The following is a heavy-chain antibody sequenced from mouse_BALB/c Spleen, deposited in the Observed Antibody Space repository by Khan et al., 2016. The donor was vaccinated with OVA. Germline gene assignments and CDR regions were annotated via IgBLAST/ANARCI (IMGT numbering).Heavy chain of an antibody. D-gene: IGHD3-1*01. CDR1: DFNIKDYY. CDR3: ARSGYEAWLPY. CDR2: IDPENDNT. Sequence: VQLQQSGTELVRPGALVKLSCKASDFNIKDYYMHWVKQRPEQGLEWIGWIDPENDNTIYDPKFQGKANITADTSSNTAYLQLSSLTSEDTAVYYCARSGYEAWLPYWGQGTLVTVSA. V-gene: IGHV14-1*02. J-gene: IGHJ3*01.